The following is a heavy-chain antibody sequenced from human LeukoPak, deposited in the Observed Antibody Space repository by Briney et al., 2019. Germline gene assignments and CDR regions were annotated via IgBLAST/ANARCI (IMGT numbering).Heavy chain of an antibody. V-gene: IGHV3-33*01. J-gene: IGHJ4*02. CDR3: ARDPWRGEWVFYFDY. Sequence: GRSLRPSCAASGFTFSSYGMHWVRQAPGKGMEWVAAIWYDGSKKTYADSVNGSFTISRDNSKNTLYLQMNSLRAEYTAVYYCARDPWRGEWVFYFDYWGQGTLVTVSS. CDR1: GFTFSSYG. CDR2: IWYDGSKK. D-gene: IGHD3-3*01.